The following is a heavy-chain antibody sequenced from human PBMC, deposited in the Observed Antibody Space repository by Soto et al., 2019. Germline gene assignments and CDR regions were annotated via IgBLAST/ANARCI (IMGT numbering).Heavy chain of an antibody. CDR3: ARALLYYYGSGSYYNGAAFDI. V-gene: IGHV3-13*01. CDR2: IGTAGDT. Sequence: GGSLRLSCAASGFTFSSYDMHWVRQATGKGLEWVSAIGTAGDTYYPGSVKGRFTISRENARNSLYLQMNSLRAEDTAVYYCARALLYYYGSGSYYNGAAFDIWGQGTMVTVSS. D-gene: IGHD3-10*01. CDR1: GFTFSSYD. J-gene: IGHJ3*02.